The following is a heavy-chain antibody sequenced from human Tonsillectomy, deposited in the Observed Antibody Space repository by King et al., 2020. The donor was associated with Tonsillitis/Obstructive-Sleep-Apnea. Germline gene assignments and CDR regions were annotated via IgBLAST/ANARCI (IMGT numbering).Heavy chain of an antibody. CDR1: GFTFSSYW. J-gene: IGHJ5*02. D-gene: IGHD2-15*01. CDR2: IKQDGSEK. CDR3: AREGYCSGGSCYSNWFDP. Sequence: QLVQSGGGLVQPGGSLRLSCAASGFTFSSYWMSWVRQAPGKGLEWVANIKQDGSEKYYVDSVKGRFTISRDNAKNSLYLQMNSRRAEDTAVYYCAREGYCSGGSCYSNWFDPWGQGTLVTVSS. V-gene: IGHV3-7*04.